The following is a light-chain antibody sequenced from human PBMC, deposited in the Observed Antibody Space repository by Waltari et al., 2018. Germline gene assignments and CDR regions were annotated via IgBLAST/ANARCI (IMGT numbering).Light chain of an antibody. CDR1: RSNIGNNY. J-gene: IGLJ2*01. V-gene: IGLV1-47*01. CDR3: ATWDDSLSGVV. Sequence: QSVLTQSPSMSETPGQRVIITCSVSRSNIGNNYVYWYQHFPGMAPKLVMFKNSQRPSGVPDRFSGSSYGTSASLAISGLRSEDEADYYCATWDDSLSGVVFGGGTRLTVL. CDR2: KNS.